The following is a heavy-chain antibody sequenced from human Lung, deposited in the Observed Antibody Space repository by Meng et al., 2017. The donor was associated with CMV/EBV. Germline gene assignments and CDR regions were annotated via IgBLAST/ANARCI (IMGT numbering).Heavy chain of an antibody. D-gene: IGHD6-13*01. CDR1: GFTFSSYS. CDR2: ISSSSSYI. Sequence: GGSLRLSCAASGFTFSSYSMNWVRQAPGKGLEWVSSISSSSSYIYYADSVKGRFTISRDNAKNSLYLQMNSLRAEDTAVYYCARDHRTSIAAAGTVDYWGQGTXVTVYS. V-gene: IGHV3-21*04. CDR3: ARDHRTSIAAAGTVDY. J-gene: IGHJ4*02.